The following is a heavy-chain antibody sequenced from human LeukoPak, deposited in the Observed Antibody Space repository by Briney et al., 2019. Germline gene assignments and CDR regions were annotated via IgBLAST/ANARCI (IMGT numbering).Heavy chain of an antibody. D-gene: IGHD4-11*01. CDR2: INHSGST. J-gene: IGHJ6*03. V-gene: IGHV4-34*01. Sequence: SETLPLTCAVYGGSFSGYYWSWIRQPPGKGLEWIGEINHSGSTNYNPSLKSRVTISVDTSKNQFSLKPSSVTAADTAVYYCARLPTPNYYYYYMDVWGKGTTATVSS. CDR3: ARLPTPNYYYYYMDV. CDR1: GGSFSGYY.